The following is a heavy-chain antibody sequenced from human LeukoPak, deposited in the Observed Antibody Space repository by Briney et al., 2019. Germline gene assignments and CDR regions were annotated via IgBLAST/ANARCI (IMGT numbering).Heavy chain of an antibody. Sequence: GRSLGLSCAASGFTFDDYAMHWVRQAPGKGPEWVSGISWNSGSIGYADSVKGRFTISRDNAKNSLYLQMNSLRAEDTALYYCAKALSGWYFLHYWGQGTLVTVSS. CDR2: ISWNSGSI. J-gene: IGHJ4*02. CDR1: GFTFDDYA. D-gene: IGHD6-19*01. CDR3: AKALSGWYFLHY. V-gene: IGHV3-9*01.